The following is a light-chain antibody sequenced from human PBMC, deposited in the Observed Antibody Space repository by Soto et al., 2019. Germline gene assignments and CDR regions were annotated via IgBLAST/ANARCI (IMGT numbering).Light chain of an antibody. CDR2: GAS. J-gene: IGKJ1*01. CDR1: QSVSSN. CDR3: QQYYNWPRT. V-gene: IGKV3-15*01. Sequence: EIVLTQSPGTLSLSPGERATLSCRASQSVSSNLAWYQQKPGQVPRLLIYGASTRATGFPARFSGSGSGAEFTLTISSLQSEDFAVYFCQQYYNWPRTFGQGTKVDIK.